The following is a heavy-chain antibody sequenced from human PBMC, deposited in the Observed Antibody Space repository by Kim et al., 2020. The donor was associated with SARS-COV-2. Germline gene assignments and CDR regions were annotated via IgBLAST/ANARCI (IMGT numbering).Heavy chain of an antibody. CDR2: TYYTGST. CDR1: GDSLNSYF. J-gene: IGHJ2*01. V-gene: IGHV4-59*01. CDR3: ARGRCGYVGWYFDL. D-gene: IGHD5-18*01. Sequence: SETLSLTCNVSGDSLNSYFWGWIRQPPGKGLEWIGYTYYTGSTNYKSSLKSRVIISLNTSKNQFSLKVNSVTAADTAVYFCARGRCGYVGWYFDLWGRG.